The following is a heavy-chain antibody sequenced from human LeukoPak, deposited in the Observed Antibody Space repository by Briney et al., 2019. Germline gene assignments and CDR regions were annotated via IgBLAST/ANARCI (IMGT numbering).Heavy chain of an antibody. Sequence: GGSLRLSCAASGFSFSSYAMGWVRQAPGKGLEWVSSISVSGGLTYYADSLEGRFTISRDNSNNPLYLQMNSLRAEDTAVYYCAKRVGGVNNFDYWGQGTLVTVSS. CDR2: ISVSGGLT. CDR1: GFSFSSYA. CDR3: AKRVGGVNNFDY. V-gene: IGHV3-23*01. D-gene: IGHD3-16*01. J-gene: IGHJ4*02.